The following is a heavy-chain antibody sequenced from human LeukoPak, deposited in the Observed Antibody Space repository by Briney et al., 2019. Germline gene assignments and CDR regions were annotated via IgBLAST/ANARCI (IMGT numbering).Heavy chain of an antibody. Sequence: ASVKVSCKASGFTFTDHYMHWVRQAPGQGLEWMGWINGKRGDTNYTQNFQVRVTMTRDTSTSTVYMELSRLTVDDTAVYYCARDHDWGVDYWGQGTLVTVSS. CDR3: ARDHDWGVDY. V-gene: IGHV1-2*02. CDR2: INGKRGDT. J-gene: IGHJ4*02. CDR1: GFTFTDHY. D-gene: IGHD7-27*01.